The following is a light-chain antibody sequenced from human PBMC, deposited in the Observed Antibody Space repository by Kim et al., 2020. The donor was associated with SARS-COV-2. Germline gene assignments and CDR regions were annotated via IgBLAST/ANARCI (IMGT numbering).Light chain of an antibody. CDR2: GKN. CDR1: SLRSDY. J-gene: IGLJ2*01. Sequence: SSELTQDPAVSVALGQTVRITCQGASLRSDYTTWFQQKPGQAPIVVVYGKNNRPSGIPARVSGSSSGNTASLTIPGPQAGDEADYYCNSRDNNDNVLVGG. V-gene: IGLV3-19*01. CDR3: NSRDNNDNVL.